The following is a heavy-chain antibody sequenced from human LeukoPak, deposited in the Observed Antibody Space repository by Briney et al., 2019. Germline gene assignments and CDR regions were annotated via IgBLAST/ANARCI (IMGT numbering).Heavy chain of an antibody. V-gene: IGHV3-48*03. J-gene: IGHJ4*02. Sequence: GGSLRLSCAASGFTFSSYEMNWVRQASGKGLEWVSYISSSGRTFYYADSVKGRFTISRDNGKNSLYLQMNSLRVEDTAVYYCARDSRGSSWFFDYWGQGALVTVSS. CDR2: ISSSGRTF. CDR1: GFTFSSYE. CDR3: ARDSRGSSWFFDY. D-gene: IGHD6-13*01.